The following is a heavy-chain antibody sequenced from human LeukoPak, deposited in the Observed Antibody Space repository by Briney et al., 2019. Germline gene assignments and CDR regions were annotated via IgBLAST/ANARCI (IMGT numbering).Heavy chain of an antibody. D-gene: IGHD3-22*01. J-gene: IGHJ6*03. V-gene: IGHV4-59*01. Sequence: PSETLALTCTVSDDSINTYYWSWIRQPPGKGLEWIGYIYHSGSTNYNPSLRSRVTISVDTSKNQFSLKLNSVTAADTAEYYCARVMWLHAYYYYYYMDVWGKGTTVTVSS. CDR2: IYHSGST. CDR1: DDSINTYY. CDR3: ARVMWLHAYYYYYYMDV.